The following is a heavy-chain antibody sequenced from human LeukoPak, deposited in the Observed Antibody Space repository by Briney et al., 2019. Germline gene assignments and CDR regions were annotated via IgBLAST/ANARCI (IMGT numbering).Heavy chain of an antibody. V-gene: IGHV3-23*05. CDR2: IHTSGDT. CDR1: GFTFSSSS. Sequence: PGGSLRLSCAASGFTFSSSSISWVRQAPGKGPEWVSAIHTSGDTCYADSVKGRFTISRDTSKNTLYLQINSLRVEDTAVYYCIVFGDSNHWGQGTLVTVSS. D-gene: IGHD4-17*01. J-gene: IGHJ5*02. CDR3: IVFGDSNH.